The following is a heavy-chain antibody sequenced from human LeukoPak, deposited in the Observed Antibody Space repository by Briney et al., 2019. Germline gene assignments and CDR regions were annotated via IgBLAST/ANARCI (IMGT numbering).Heavy chain of an antibody. CDR3: AAVSIAVAVTGGNYFDY. J-gene: IGHJ4*02. Sequence: SETLSLTCTVSGGSISSYYWSWIRQPPGKGLEWIGYIYYSGSTNYNPSLKSRVTISVDTSKNQFSLKLSSVTAADTAVYYCAAVSIAVAVTGGNYFDYWGQGTLVTVSS. V-gene: IGHV4-59*01. D-gene: IGHD6-19*01. CDR1: GGSISSYY. CDR2: IYYSGST.